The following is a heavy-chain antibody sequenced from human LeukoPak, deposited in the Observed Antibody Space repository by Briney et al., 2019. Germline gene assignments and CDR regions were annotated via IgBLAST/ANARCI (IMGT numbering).Heavy chain of an antibody. CDR3: ANSPKSDY. Sequence: GGSLRLSCEASGFAFSFYAMSWLRQPPGKGLEWVSTINANSGTTSYAASVRGRFTISRDNSKNTLYLQMSSLRVEDTAVYYCANSPKSDYWGQGTLVTVSS. CDR2: INANSGTT. CDR1: GFAFSFYA. V-gene: IGHV3-23*01. J-gene: IGHJ4*02.